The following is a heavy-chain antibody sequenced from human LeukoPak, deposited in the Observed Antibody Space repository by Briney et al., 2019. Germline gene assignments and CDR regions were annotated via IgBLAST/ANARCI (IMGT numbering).Heavy chain of an antibody. CDR2: IDTSGST. J-gene: IGHJ4*02. CDR3: AREVLPAAPFDY. V-gene: IGHV4-4*07. Sequence: SETLSLTCTVSGASIRSYYWSWIRQPAGKGLEWIGRIDTSGSTNYNPSLKSRVTMSVDTSKNQFSLKLSSVTAADTAVYYCAREVLPAAPFDYWGQGTLVTVSS. D-gene: IGHD2-2*01. CDR1: GASIRSYY.